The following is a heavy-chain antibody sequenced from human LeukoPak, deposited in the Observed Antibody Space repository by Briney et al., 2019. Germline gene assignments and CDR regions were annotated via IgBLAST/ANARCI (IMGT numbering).Heavy chain of an antibody. J-gene: IGHJ1*01. Sequence: GGSLRLSCTASGFTFSSYAMSWVRQAPGKGLEWVSAISGSGGSTYYADSVKGRFTISRDNSKNTLYLQMNSLRAEDTAVYYCAGDSSGYYPGYFQHWGQGTLVTVSS. V-gene: IGHV3-23*01. CDR3: AGDSSGYYPGYFQH. CDR2: ISGSGGST. CDR1: GFTFSSYA. D-gene: IGHD3-22*01.